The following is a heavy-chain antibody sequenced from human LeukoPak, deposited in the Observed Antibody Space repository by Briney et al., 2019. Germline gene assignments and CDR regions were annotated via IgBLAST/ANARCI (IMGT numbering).Heavy chain of an antibody. D-gene: IGHD4-17*01. V-gene: IGHV4-39*01. CDR2: IYYSGST. CDR1: GGSISSGGHS. CDR3: ARTYGDYRGAISGP. J-gene: IGHJ5*02. Sequence: EPSETLSLTCTVSGGSISSGGHSWSWIRQPPGKGLEWIGSIYYSGSTYYNPSLKSRVTISVDTSKNQFSLKLSSVTAADTAVYYCARTYGDYRGAISGPWGQGTLVTVSS.